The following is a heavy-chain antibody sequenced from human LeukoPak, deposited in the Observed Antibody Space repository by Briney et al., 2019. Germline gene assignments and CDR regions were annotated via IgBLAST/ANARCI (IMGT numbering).Heavy chain of an antibody. CDR1: NGSISSDTYF. J-gene: IGHJ5*02. D-gene: IGHD3-10*01. CDR3: ARDGRSGSYYRWDHSPLNWFDP. V-gene: IGHV4-61*02. Sequence: TPSQTLSLTCTVSNGSISSDTYFWSWIRQPAGKGLEWIGRMSSSGISTYSPSLKSRVTISIDTSRNQFSMNLNSVTAADTAVYYCARDGRSGSYYRWDHSPLNWFDPWGQGTLVTVSS. CDR2: MSSSGIS.